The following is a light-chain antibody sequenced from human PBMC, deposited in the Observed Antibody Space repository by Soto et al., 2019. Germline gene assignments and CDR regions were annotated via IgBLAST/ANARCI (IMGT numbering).Light chain of an antibody. V-gene: IGKV1-39*01. CDR3: QQTYSTPLT. CDR2: AAS. Sequence: DIQRPKSPSCRSPSVANRVXHAFRARQSISTYLNWYQQKPGKAPKPMIYAASILHTGVPSRFSGSGSGTDFTLTISSLQPEDFASYYCQQTYSTPLTFGGGTKV. J-gene: IGKJ4*01. CDR1: QSISTY.